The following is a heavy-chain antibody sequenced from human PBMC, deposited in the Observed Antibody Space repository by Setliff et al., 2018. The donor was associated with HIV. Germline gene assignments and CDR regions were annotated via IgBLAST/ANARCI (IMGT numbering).Heavy chain of an antibody. D-gene: IGHD6-19*01. CDR1: GYSFTSYW. CDR3: ARPVAVAGSRHFDY. V-gene: IGHV5-51*01. Sequence: GESLKISCKGSGYSFTSYWIGWVRQMPGRGLELMGIIYPGDSDTRYSPSFQGQVTISADKSISTAYLQWSSLKASDTAMYYCARPVAVAGSRHFDYWGQGTLVTVSS. J-gene: IGHJ4*02. CDR2: IYPGDSDT.